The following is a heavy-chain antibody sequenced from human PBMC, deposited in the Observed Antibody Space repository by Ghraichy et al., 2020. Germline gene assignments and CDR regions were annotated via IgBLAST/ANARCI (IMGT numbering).Heavy chain of an antibody. J-gene: IGHJ4*02. Sequence: GESLNISCAASGFTFDDYAMHWVRQAPGKGLEWVSLISWDGGSTYYADSVKGRFTISRDNSKNSLYLQMNSLRAEDTALYYCAKDKDTAMASYYFDYWGQGTLVTVSS. D-gene: IGHD5-18*01. CDR3: AKDKDTAMASYYFDY. CDR1: GFTFDDYA. CDR2: ISWDGGST. V-gene: IGHV3-43D*04.